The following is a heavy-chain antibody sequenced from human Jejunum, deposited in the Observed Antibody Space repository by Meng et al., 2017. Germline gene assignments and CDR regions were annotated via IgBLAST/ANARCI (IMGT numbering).Heavy chain of an antibody. V-gene: IGHV1-69*05. J-gene: IGHJ4*02. CDR2: IIPLFGTP. D-gene: IGHD3-22*01. Sequence: SVKVSCKAAGGTFSSFAISWVRQAPGQGLEWMGGIIPLFGTPPYAQKFQGRVTITTDESTTTAYMDLSSLGSEDTAVYYCASSRMSSGYYYAPDYWGQGMLVTVSS. CDR1: GGTFSSFA. CDR3: ASSRMSSGYYYAPDY.